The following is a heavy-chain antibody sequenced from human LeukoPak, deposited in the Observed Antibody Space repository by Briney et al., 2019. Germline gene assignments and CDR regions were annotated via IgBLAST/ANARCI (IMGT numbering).Heavy chain of an antibody. Sequence: SVKVSCKASGGTFSSYAISWVRQAPGQGLEWMGGIIPIFGTANYAQKFQGRVTITADESTSTAYMELSSLRSEDTAVYYCARTPIPLYSSSLGLPPPYYYSDYWGQGTLVTVSS. CDR2: IIPIFGTA. V-gene: IGHV1-69*13. D-gene: IGHD6-13*01. CDR1: GGTFSSYA. J-gene: IGHJ4*02. CDR3: ARTPIPLYSSSLGLPPPYYYSDY.